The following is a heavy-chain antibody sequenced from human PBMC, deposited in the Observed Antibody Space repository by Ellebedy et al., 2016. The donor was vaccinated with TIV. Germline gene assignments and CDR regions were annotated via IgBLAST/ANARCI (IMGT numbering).Heavy chain of an antibody. V-gene: IGHV1-69*10. CDR2: IIPFLGTT. CDR1: GGTFNSYA. CDR3: ASQFYGYKYGSVYFYAMDV. D-gene: IGHD5-18*01. J-gene: IGHJ6*02. Sequence: AASVKVSCKASGGTFNSYAFNWVRQAPGQGLEWMGGIIPFLGTTNYTHKFQGRLTITADRSTSTAYMELSSLRSEDTALYSCASQFYGYKYGSVYFYAMDVWGQGTTVTVSS.